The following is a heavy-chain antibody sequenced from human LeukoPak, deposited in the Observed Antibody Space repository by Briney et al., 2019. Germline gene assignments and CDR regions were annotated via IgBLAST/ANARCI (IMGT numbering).Heavy chain of an antibody. CDR1: VYTFTGYH. Sequence: ASVKVSCKASVYTFTGYHMHGVRQARGQGVEWMGWINPNSGGTNYAQTFQGRVTMTRETSISTAYMELSRLRSDDTAVYYCAREALTVTTVGHDAFDIWGQGTMVTVSS. V-gene: IGHV1-2*02. J-gene: IGHJ3*02. CDR2: INPNSGGT. CDR3: AREALTVTTVGHDAFDI. D-gene: IGHD4-17*01.